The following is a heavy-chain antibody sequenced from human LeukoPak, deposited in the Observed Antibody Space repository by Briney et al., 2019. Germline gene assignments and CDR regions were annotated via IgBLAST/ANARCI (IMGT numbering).Heavy chain of an antibody. J-gene: IGHJ6*04. D-gene: IGHD2-15*01. CDR2: IYHSGST. CDR3: ARDGPGCSGGSCLYYYYYYGMDV. V-gene: IGHV4-4*02. CDR1: GGSISSSNW. Sequence: SGTLSLTCAVSGGSISSSNWWSWVRQPPGKGLEWIGEIYHSGSTNYNPSLKSRVTISVDESKNQFSLKLSSVTAADTAVYYCARDGPGCSGGSCLYYYYYYGMDVWGKGTTVTVSS.